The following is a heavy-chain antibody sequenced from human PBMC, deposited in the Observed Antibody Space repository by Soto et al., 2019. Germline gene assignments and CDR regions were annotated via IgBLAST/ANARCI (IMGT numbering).Heavy chain of an antibody. Sequence: QVQLVQSGAEVKKPGSSVKVSCKASGGTFSSYGIHWVRQAPGLGLEWMGGIIPMSGKPNYAQKIQGKVAISVDESTRAAYMELRSLTSEDTAMYYCARENYYGSGSYYRDAFDIWGQGTMVTVSS. CDR3: ARENYYGSGSYYRDAFDI. CDR1: GGTFSSYG. V-gene: IGHV1-69*01. CDR2: IIPMSGKP. J-gene: IGHJ3*02. D-gene: IGHD3-10*01.